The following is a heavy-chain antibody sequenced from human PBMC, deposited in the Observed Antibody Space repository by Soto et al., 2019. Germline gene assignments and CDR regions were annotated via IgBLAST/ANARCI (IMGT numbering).Heavy chain of an antibody. CDR3: ARGYFDSGHGYDL. CDR2: IFTRDSET. Sequence: PXESLTISGKGPGHLFNNHWIGWVRQTPGKGLEWMGLIFTRDSETKTSPSFQGHVSFSVDNSINTVYLQWTSLKTTDTGIYFCARGYFDSGHGYDLWGQGTLVTVSS. CDR1: GHLFNNHW. J-gene: IGHJ5*02. V-gene: IGHV5-51*01. D-gene: IGHD3-10*01.